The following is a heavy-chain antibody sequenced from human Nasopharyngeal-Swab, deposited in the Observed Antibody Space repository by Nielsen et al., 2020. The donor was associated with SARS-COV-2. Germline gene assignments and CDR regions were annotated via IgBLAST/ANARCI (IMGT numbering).Heavy chain of an antibody. CDR2: ISGSGGST. CDR3: ARDIYYDSKTPGY. J-gene: IGHJ4*02. D-gene: IGHD3-22*01. Sequence: GGSLRLSCAASGSTFSSYARSWVRQAPGKGLEWVAAISGSGGSTYYADSVKGRFTIYRDNSKNTLYLQMNSLRAEDTAVYYGARDIYYDSKTPGYWGQGTLVTVSS. V-gene: IGHV3-23*01. CDR1: GSTFSSYA.